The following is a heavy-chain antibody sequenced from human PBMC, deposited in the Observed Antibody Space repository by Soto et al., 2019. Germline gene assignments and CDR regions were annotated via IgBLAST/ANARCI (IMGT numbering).Heavy chain of an antibody. D-gene: IGHD3-16*01. Sequence: QLQLQESGPGLVKPSETLSLTCTVSGGSISSSSYYWGWIRKPPGKGLEWIGSIYYSGSTYYNPSVKSRVTISVDTSKNQFSLKLSSVTAADTAVYYCARGGISRGTDAFDIWGQGTMVTVSS. CDR2: IYYSGST. CDR1: GGSISSSSYY. J-gene: IGHJ3*02. CDR3: ARGGISRGTDAFDI. V-gene: IGHV4-39*01.